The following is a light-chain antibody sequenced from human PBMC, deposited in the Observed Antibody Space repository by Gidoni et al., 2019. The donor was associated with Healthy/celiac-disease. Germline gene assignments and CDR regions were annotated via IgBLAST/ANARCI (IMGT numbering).Light chain of an antibody. CDR1: QSVLYSSNNKNY. J-gene: IGKJ1*01. CDR2: WAS. V-gene: IGKV4-1*01. Sequence: DIVMTQSPDPLAVPLGERATINCKSSQSVLYSSNNKNYLAWYQQKPGQPPKLLIYWASTRESGVPDRFSGSGSGTDFTLTISSLQAEDVAVYYCQQYYSTPQTFXQXTKVEIK. CDR3: QQYYSTPQT.